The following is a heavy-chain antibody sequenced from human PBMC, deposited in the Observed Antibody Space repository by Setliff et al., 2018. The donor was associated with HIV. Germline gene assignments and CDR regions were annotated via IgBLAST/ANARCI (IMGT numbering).Heavy chain of an antibody. CDR3: ARATGPRFYFDY. D-gene: IGHD3-16*01. J-gene: IGHJ4*02. CDR2: FYFGRTT. CDR1: GGSVYTASYY. V-gene: IGHV4-39*01. Sequence: PSETLSLTCTVSGGSVYTASYYWAWVRQPPGKGLEWIGTFYFGRTTYYNPSLESRVTLSVDTAKNQLSLKVTSVTAADTAIYYCARATGPRFYFDYWGQGTLVTVSS.